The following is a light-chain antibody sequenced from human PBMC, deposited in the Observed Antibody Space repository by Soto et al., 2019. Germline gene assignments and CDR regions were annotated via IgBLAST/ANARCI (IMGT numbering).Light chain of an antibody. CDR3: QQYETFSGT. J-gene: IGKJ1*01. V-gene: IGKV1-5*01. CDR1: QDISSS. Sequence: DNQMTQSPPYLSTSIGDRVTISCRASQDISSSLNWYQHKSGKAPKLLIYDASALPRGVPSRFSGCGSGTKFTLTIASLQLDDFPTYYCQQYETFSGTLGPGTKVDIK. CDR2: DAS.